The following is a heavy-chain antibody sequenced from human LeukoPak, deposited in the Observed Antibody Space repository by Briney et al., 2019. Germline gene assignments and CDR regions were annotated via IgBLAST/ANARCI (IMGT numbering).Heavy chain of an antibody. CDR2: IYKSGST. D-gene: IGHD2-2*01. CDR3: ARGAQTVVPAATSNYYMDV. CDR1: GGSINSGGYY. Sequence: SETLSLTCTVSGGSINSGGYYWSWIRQHPGKGLEWIGYIYKSGSTYYNPSLKSRVTISRDTSKNQFSLKLRSVTAADTAVYYCARGAQTVVPAATSNYYMDVWGKGTTVTVSS. V-gene: IGHV4-31*03. J-gene: IGHJ6*03.